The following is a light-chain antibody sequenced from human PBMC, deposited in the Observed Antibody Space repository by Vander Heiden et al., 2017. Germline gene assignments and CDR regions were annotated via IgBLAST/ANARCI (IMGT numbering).Light chain of an antibody. Sequence: DIQMTQSPSTLPASVGDRVTITCRASQSISSWLAWYQQKPGKAPKLLIYKASSLESGVPSGFSGSGSGTEFTLTISSLQPDDFASYYGQQYNSYTGTFGQGTKVEIK. CDR2: KAS. V-gene: IGKV1-5*03. CDR3: QQYNSYTGT. J-gene: IGKJ1*01. CDR1: QSISSW.